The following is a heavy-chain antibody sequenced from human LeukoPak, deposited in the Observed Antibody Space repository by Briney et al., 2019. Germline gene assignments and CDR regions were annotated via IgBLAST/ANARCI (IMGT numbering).Heavy chain of an antibody. CDR2: IDPGDSYT. CDR1: GYSFTSYW. V-gene: IGHV5-10-1*01. CDR3: ARLPPYYYAMDV. J-gene: IGHJ6*04. Sequence: GESLKISCKGSGYSFTSYWISWVRQMPGKGLEWMGRIDPGDSYTNYSPSFQGHVTISADKSISTAYLQWSSLKASDTAMYYCARLPPYYYAMDVWGKGTTVTVSS.